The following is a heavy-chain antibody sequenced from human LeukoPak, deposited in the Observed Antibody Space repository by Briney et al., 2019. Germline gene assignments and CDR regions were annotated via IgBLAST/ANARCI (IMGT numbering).Heavy chain of an antibody. J-gene: IGHJ3*02. CDR2: FDPEDGET. CDR3: ATPLTGTTYAFDI. Sequence: GASVKVSCKVSGYTLTELSMHWVRQAPGKGLEWMGGFDPEDGETIYAQKFQGRVTMTEDTSIDTAYMELSSLRSEDTAVYYCATPLTGTTYAFDIWGQGTMVTVSS. V-gene: IGHV1-24*01. CDR1: GYTLTELS. D-gene: IGHD1-7*01.